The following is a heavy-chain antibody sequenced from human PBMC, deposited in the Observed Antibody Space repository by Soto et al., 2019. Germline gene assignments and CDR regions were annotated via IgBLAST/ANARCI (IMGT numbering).Heavy chain of an antibody. CDR3: AREWSTSGDLDY. CDR2: ISYDGSIK. CDR1: GFTFSSHS. D-gene: IGHD3-10*01. J-gene: IGHJ4*02. V-gene: IGHV3-30-3*01. Sequence: QVQLVESGGGVVQPGRSLRLSCAASGFTFSSHSIQWVLQAPGKGLEWVAVISYDGSIKYYADSVKGRFTISRDNSKNTAYLPMNRLRAEDTAVFYCAREWSTSGDLDYWGQGTLVIVSS.